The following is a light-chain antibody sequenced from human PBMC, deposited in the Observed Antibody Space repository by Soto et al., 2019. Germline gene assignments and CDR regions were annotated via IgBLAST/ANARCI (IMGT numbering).Light chain of an antibody. V-gene: IGKV1-9*01. CDR3: QQLNAYPLT. CDR2: GAS. CDR1: QGISSY. Sequence: DIQMTQSPSSLSAYVGDRVTITCRASQGISSYLAWFQQKPGRAPNLLIYGASTLQSGVPSRFSGSGSGTDFTLTISNLQPEDFATYYCQQLNAYPLTFGQGTRLEIK. J-gene: IGKJ5*01.